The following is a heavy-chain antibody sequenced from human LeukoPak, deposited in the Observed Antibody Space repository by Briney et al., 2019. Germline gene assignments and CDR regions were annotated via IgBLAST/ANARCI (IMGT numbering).Heavy chain of an antibody. J-gene: IGHJ4*02. Sequence: GGSLRLSCAASGFTFDDYAMHWVRQAPGKGLEWVSGISWNSGSIGYADSVKGRFTISRDNAKNSLYLQMNSLRPEDTALYYCARDGSRNSYGLYFFDYWGQGSLVTVSS. CDR1: GFTFDDYA. CDR2: ISWNSGSI. D-gene: IGHD5-18*01. V-gene: IGHV3-9*01. CDR3: ARDGSRNSYGLYFFDY.